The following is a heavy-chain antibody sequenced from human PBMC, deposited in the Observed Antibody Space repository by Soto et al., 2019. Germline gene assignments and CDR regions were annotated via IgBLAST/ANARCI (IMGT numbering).Heavy chain of an antibody. V-gene: IGHV3-21*01. J-gene: IGHJ6*02. D-gene: IGHD2-2*01. CDR1: GFTFSGYS. CDR3: ASLYCSSSSCNYNYYGMDV. CDR2: ISSTSIYI. Sequence: AGGSLRLSCAGSGFTFSGYSMNWVRQAPGKGLEWVSSISSTSIYIYYADSVKGRFTISRDNAKNSFHLQMNSLRAEDTAVYYCASLYCSSSSCNYNYYGMDVWGQGTTVTVSS.